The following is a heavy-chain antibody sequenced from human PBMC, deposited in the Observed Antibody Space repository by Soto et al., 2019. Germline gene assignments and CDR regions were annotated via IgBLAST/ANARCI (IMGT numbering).Heavy chain of an antibody. CDR1: GGTFSSYA. Sequence: SVKVSCKASGGTFSSYAISWVRQAPGQGLEWMGGIIPIFGTANYAQKFQGRVTITADKSTSTAYMELSSLRSEDTAVYYCARDRIIAARPGWFDPWAREPWSPSPQ. V-gene: IGHV1-69*06. CDR2: IIPIFGTA. D-gene: IGHD6-6*01. CDR3: ARDRIIAARPGWFDP. J-gene: IGHJ5*02.